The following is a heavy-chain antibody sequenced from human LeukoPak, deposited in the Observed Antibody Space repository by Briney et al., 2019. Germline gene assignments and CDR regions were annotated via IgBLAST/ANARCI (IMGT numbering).Heavy chain of an antibody. CDR1: GGSISSYY. D-gene: IGHD4-17*01. CDR2: IYYSGST. V-gene: IGHV4-59*08. CDR3: ARGNGDYATYGMDV. J-gene: IGHJ6*02. Sequence: SETLSLTCTVSGGSISSYYWSWIRQPPGKGLEWIGYIYYSGSTNYNPSLKSRVTISVDTSKNQFSLKLRSVTAADTAVYYCARGNGDYATYGMDVWGQGTTVTVSS.